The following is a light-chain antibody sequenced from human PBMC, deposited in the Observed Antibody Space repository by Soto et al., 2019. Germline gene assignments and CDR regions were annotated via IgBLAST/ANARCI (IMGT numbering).Light chain of an antibody. J-gene: IGKJ1*01. Sequence: DIVLTQSPGTLSLSPGERATLSCRASQTVSNNYLAWYQQRPGQAPRLLIYGASSRATGIPDRFIGSWSGTDFSLTIDRLEPEDLAMYHCQQYSLSPWTFGQGTKVQIK. CDR3: QQYSLSPWT. CDR2: GAS. V-gene: IGKV3-20*01. CDR1: QTVSNNY.